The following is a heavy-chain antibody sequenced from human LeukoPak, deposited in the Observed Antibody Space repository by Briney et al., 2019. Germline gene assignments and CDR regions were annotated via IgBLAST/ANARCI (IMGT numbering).Heavy chain of an antibody. V-gene: IGHV3-66*01. Sequence: PGGSLRLSCAASGFTFRSYWMTWVRQAPGKGLEWVSVIYSGGSTYYADSVKGRFTISRDNSKNTLYLQMNSLRAEDTAVYYCARAYGDPDDYWGQGTLVTVSS. CDR2: IYSGGST. J-gene: IGHJ4*02. CDR3: ARAYGDPDDY. CDR1: GFTFRSYW. D-gene: IGHD4-17*01.